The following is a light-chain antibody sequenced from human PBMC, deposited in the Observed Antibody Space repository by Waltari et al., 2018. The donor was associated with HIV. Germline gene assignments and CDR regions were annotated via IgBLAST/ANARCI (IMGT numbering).Light chain of an antibody. CDR3: QQRTNWPPSLT. Sequence: DIVLTQSPATLSLSPGERAALSCTASRRVSTSVAWYQQKPGQAPRLLIYDASHRATGIPARFSGSGSETEFTLTISSLDSEDFALYYCQQRTNWPPSLTFGGGTKVEIK. CDR2: DAS. CDR1: RRVSTS. J-gene: IGKJ4*01. V-gene: IGKV3-11*01.